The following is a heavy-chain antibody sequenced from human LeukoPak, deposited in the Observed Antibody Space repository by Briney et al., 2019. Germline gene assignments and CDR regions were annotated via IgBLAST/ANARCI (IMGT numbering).Heavy chain of an antibody. CDR1: GFTLDDYG. CDR2: IYSGGST. CDR3: ARDGLNPYRETTDF. Sequence: GGSLRLSCAASGFTLDDYGMSWVRQAPGKGLEWVSVIYSGGSTYYADSVKGRFTISRDNSKNTLFLQMNSLRVEDTAVYYCARDGLNPYRETTDFWGQGTLVTVSS. J-gene: IGHJ4*02. D-gene: IGHD1-14*01. V-gene: IGHV3-66*01.